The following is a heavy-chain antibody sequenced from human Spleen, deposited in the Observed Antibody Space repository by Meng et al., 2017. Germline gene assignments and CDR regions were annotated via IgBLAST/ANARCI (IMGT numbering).Heavy chain of an antibody. V-gene: IGHV1-2*06. CDR2: IDPKSGDT. CDR3: ARAYDGPADLLGY. CDR1: GYNFPDYW. D-gene: IGHD2-2*01. Sequence: ASVKVSCKPSGYNFPDYWLHWVRRAPGQGLEWMGRIDPKSGDTHYAQRFQGRVTMTGDTSISTAYMELSRLRSDDTAVYYCARAYDGPADLLGYWGQGTLVTVSS. J-gene: IGHJ4*02.